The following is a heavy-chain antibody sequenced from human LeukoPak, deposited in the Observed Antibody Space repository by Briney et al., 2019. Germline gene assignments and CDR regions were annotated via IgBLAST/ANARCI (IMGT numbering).Heavy chain of an antibody. V-gene: IGHV4-39*01. J-gene: IGHJ5*02. Sequence: SETLSLTCTVSGASLSFTSHSWGWVRQSPGKGLEWMATFHSSGSTFYNPSLQSRVTIAADTSKSQFSLNLSSMTAADTAVYYCARLPTGFPNWFDTWGQGTVVTVSS. CDR3: ARLPTGFPNWFDT. D-gene: IGHD4-17*01. CDR1: GASLSFTSHS. CDR2: FHSSGST.